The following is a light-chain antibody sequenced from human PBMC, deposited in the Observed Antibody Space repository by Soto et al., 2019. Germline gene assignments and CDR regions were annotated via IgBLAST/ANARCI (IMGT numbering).Light chain of an antibody. CDR2: SAS. V-gene: IGKV3-15*01. Sequence: ERVMTQSPATLSVSPGARAPLSCRASQSVSSNLAWYPQKLGQAPRLLIYSASTRATGIPARFSGSGFGTEFTLTISSLQSEDFALYYCQQYNNWPRTFGQGTKVDIK. CDR3: QQYNNWPRT. CDR1: QSVSSN. J-gene: IGKJ1*01.